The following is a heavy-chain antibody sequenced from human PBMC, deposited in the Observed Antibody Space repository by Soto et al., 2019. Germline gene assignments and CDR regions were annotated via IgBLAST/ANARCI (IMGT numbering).Heavy chain of an antibody. V-gene: IGHV4-31*03. CDR3: AREGLHAYGMDV. CDR1: GGSISSGGYY. CDR2: IYYSGST. D-gene: IGHD5-12*01. J-gene: IGHJ6*02. Sequence: QVQLQESGPGLVKPSQTLSLTCTVSGGSISSGGYYWRWIRPHPGKGLEWIGYIYYSGSTYYNPSLKSRVTLSVDTSKNRFSRKLSSVTAADTAGYYWAREGLHAYGMDVGGQGTTATVS.